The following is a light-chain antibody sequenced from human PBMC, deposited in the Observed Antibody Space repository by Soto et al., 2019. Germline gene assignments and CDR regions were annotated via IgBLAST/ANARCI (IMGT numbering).Light chain of an antibody. CDR3: SSYRSTSTLEV. V-gene: IGLV2-14*01. CDR1: SSDVGSYNY. CDR2: EVS. J-gene: IGLJ1*01. Sequence: SALTHPASVPGSPGQSITISCTGTSSDVGSYNYVSWYQQHPGKAPKLMIYEVSNRPSGVSNRFSGSKSGNTASLTISGLQAEDEADYYCSSYRSTSTLEVFGTGTKVTVL.